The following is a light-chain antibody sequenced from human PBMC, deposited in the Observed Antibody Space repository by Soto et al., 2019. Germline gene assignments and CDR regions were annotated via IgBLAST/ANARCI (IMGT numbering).Light chain of an antibody. CDR1: SSDVGGYNY. J-gene: IGLJ1*01. V-gene: IGLV2-14*01. CDR2: EVS. Sequence: QSALTQPASVYGSPGQSITISCTGTSSDVGGYNYVSWSQQHPGKAPKLMIYEVSNRPSGVSNRFSGSKSGNTASLTISGLQAEDEADYYGSSYTSSSTLYVFGTGTKLTVL. CDR3: SSYTSSSTLYV.